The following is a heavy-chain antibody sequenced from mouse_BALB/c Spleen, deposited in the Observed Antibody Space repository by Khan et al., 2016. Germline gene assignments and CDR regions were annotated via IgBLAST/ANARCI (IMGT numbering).Heavy chain of an antibody. CDR1: GYSITSNYA. D-gene: IGHD1-1*02. Sequence: EVQLQESGPGLVKPSQSLSLTCTVTGYSITSNYAWNWIRQFPGNKLEWLAYITYSGSTGYNPSLISRLSITRDTSRNQFFLQLNSVTTEDTATYCCARDGLYGFYAIDYWGQGTSVTVSS. CDR3: ARDGLYGFYAIDY. V-gene: IGHV3-2*02. CDR2: ITYSGST. J-gene: IGHJ4*01.